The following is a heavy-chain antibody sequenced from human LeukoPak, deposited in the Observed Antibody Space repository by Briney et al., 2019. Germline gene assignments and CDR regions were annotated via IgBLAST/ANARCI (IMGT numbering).Heavy chain of an antibody. Sequence: HSGGSLRLSCGASGFTFSSFAMTWVRQAPGKGLEWVSAISGSGGSTYYADSVKGRFTISRDNSKNTLYLQMNSLRAEDTAVYYCAKGHSLAVYYYMDVWGKGTTVTVSS. CDR1: GFTFSSFA. CDR2: ISGSGGST. V-gene: IGHV3-23*01. J-gene: IGHJ6*03. D-gene: IGHD6-25*01. CDR3: AKGHSLAVYYYMDV.